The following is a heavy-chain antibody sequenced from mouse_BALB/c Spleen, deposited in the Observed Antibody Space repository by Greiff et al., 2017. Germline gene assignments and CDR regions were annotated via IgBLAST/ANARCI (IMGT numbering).Heavy chain of an antibody. Sequence: QVQLQQPGAELVMPGASVKMSCKASGYTFTDYWMHWVKQRPGQGLEWIGAIDTSDSYTSYNQKFKGKATLTVDESSSTAYMQLSSLTSEDSAVYYCARRGAYYRYYYAMDYWGQGTSVTVSS. CDR1: GYTFTDYW. CDR3: ARRGAYYRYYYAMDY. J-gene: IGHJ4*01. V-gene: IGHV1-69*01. D-gene: IGHD2-14*01. CDR2: IDTSDSYT.